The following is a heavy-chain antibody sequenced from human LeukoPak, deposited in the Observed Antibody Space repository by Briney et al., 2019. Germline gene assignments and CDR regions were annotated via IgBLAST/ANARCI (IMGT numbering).Heavy chain of an antibody. CDR2: INSDGSST. Sequence: PGGSLRLSCAASGNYWMHWVRQAPGKGLVWVSRINSDGSSTSYADSVKGRFTISRGNAKNTLYLQMSSLRAEDTAVYYCARDYGDGYNRFDNWGQGTLVTVSS. D-gene: IGHD5-24*01. V-gene: IGHV3-74*01. CDR1: GNYW. CDR3: ARDYGDGYNRFDN. J-gene: IGHJ4*02.